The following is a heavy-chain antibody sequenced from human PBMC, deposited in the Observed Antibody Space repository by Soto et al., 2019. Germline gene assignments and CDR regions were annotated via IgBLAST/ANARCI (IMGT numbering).Heavy chain of an antibody. CDR2: ISAYNGDA. D-gene: IGHD2-15*01. V-gene: IGHV1-18*01. CDR3: ARERVYCSAGIFYSDDTVDI. Sequence: ASVKVSCKASGYTFNTYGLSWVRQAHGQGLEWMGWISAYNGDANFAQKLQGRVTMTTDTFTSTAYMELRSLRSDDTAVYYCARERVYCSAGIFYSDDTVDIWVQGTMVTVSS. CDR1: GYTFNTYG. J-gene: IGHJ3*02.